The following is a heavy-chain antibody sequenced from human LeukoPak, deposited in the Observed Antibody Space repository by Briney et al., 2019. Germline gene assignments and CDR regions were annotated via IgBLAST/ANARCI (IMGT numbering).Heavy chain of an antibody. CDR2: ISSSGSTI. V-gene: IGHV3-48*03. J-gene: IGHJ4*02. Sequence: RSGGSLRLSCAASGFTFSSYEMNWVRQAPGKGLEWVSYISSSGSTIYYADSVKGRFTISRDNAKNSLYLQMNSLRAEGTAVYYCARRTDWAGIDYWGQGTLVTVSS. D-gene: IGHD1-1*01. CDR1: GFTFSSYE. CDR3: ARRTDWAGIDY.